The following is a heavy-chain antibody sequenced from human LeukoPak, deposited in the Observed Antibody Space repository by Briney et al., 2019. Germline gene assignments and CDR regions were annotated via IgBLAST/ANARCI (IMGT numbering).Heavy chain of an antibody. J-gene: IGHJ4*02. V-gene: IGHV3-11*04. Sequence: GGSLRLSCAASGFTFSDYYMTWIRQAPGKGLETVAYIGGSGSVIVYADSVKGRFTISRDNAQNSLYLQMNSLRDEDTAVYYCSRDPRPCDYWGQGTLVTVSS. CDR1: GFTFSDYY. CDR2: IGGSGSVI. CDR3: SRDPRPCDY.